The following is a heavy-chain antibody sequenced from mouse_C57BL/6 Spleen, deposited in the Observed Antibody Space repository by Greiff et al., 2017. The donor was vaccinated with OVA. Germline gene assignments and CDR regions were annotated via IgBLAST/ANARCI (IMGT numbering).Heavy chain of an antibody. Sequence: EVQGVESGGGLVQPKGSLKLSCAASGFSFNTYAMNWVRQAPGKGLEWVARIRSKSNNYATYYADSVKDRFTISRDDSESMLYLQMNNLKTEDTAMYYCVRPHYYGSPYAMDYWGQGTSVTVSS. D-gene: IGHD1-1*01. CDR2: IRSKSNNYAT. J-gene: IGHJ4*01. CDR3: VRPHYYGSPYAMDY. CDR1: GFSFNTYA. V-gene: IGHV10-1*01.